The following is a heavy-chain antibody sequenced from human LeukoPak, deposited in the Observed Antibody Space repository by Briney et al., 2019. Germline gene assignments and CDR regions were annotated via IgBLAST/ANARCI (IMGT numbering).Heavy chain of an antibody. Sequence: PGRSLGLSCAASGFTLSSYGMHWVRQAPGKGLEWVAVISYDGSNKYYADSVKGRFTISRDNSKNTLYPQMNSLRAEDTAVYYCAKDRHYYDSSGYFFDYWGQRTLVTVSS. D-gene: IGHD3-22*01. CDR1: GFTLSSYG. CDR3: AKDRHYYDSSGYFFDY. V-gene: IGHV3-30*18. J-gene: IGHJ4*02. CDR2: ISYDGSNK.